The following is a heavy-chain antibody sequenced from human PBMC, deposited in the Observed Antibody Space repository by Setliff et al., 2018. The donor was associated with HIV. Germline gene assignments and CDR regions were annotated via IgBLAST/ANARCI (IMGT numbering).Heavy chain of an antibody. CDR3: ARGELGIGGWLDP. CDR2: IIPIFGTA. CDR1: GGSFSTYA. Sequence: SVKVSCKASGGSFSTYAITWVRQAPGQGLEWMGGIIPIFGTANYALNFQDRVTITADVSTSTAFMEMSSLRYDDTALYYCARGELGIGGWLDPWGQGTLVTVSS. J-gene: IGHJ5*02. V-gene: IGHV1-69*13. D-gene: IGHD7-27*01.